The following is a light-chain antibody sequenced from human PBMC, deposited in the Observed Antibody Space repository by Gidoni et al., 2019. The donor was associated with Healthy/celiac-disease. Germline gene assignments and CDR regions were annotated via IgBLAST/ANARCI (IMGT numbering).Light chain of an antibody. CDR2: LNSDGSH. CDR3: QTWGTGIQV. V-gene: IGLV4-69*01. J-gene: IGLJ3*02. Sequence: QIVLTQSPSASASLGASVKLTCTLSSGHSTYAIAWHQQQPETGPRYLRKLNSDGSHSKGDGSPDRFSASTSGAERYLTISSLQSEDEADYYCQTWGTGIQVFGGGTKLTVL. CDR1: SGHSTYA.